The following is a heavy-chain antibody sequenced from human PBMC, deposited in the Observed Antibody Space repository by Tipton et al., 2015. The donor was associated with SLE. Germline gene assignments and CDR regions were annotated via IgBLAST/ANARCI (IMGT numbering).Heavy chain of an antibody. CDR3: ARGSGGRALDY. CDR1: VGSFSGYY. CDR2: INDSGST. V-gene: IGHV4-34*01. J-gene: IGHJ4*02. D-gene: IGHD2-15*01. Sequence: TLSLTCAVYVGSFSGYYWSWIRQPPGKGLEWIGEINDSGSTNYIPSLKSRVTISVDTSKNQFSLKLSSMTAADTAVYYCARGSGGRALDYWGQGTLVTVSS.